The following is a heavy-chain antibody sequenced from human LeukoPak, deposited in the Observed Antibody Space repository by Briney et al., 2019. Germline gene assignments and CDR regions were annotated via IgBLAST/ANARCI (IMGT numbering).Heavy chain of an antibody. J-gene: IGHJ4*02. CDR1: GYTLTELS. CDR2: FDPEDGET. Sequence: ASVKVSCTVSGYTLTELSMHWVRQAPGKGLEWMGGFDPEDGETIYAQKFQGRVTITADKSTSTAYMELSSLRSEDTAVYYCARDQHSSGYWVPDYWGQGTLVTVSS. V-gene: IGHV1-24*01. D-gene: IGHD3-22*01. CDR3: ARDQHSSGYWVPDY.